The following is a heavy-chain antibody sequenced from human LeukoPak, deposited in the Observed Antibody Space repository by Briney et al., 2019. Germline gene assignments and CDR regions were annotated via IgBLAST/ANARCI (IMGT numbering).Heavy chain of an antibody. V-gene: IGHV4-59*01. CDR3: ARDRFYDNSGFRRLDF. J-gene: IGHJ4*02. CDR2: IYFRGTT. Sequence: SETLSLTCNVSGGPISDYYWSWIRQPPGKGLEWIGYIYFRGTTNYSPSCQSRVSISVDTSKNQFSLRLTSVTAADTAVYYCARDRFYDNSGFRRLDFWGQGLLVTVSS. CDR1: GGPISDYY. D-gene: IGHD3-22*01.